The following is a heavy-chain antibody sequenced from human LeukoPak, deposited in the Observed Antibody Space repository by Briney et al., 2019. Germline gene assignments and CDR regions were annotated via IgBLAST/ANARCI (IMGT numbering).Heavy chain of an antibody. Sequence: PSETLSLTCTVSGASISSYYWGWLRQPPGRGLEWIGSIRNSGNTYYSPSLKSRVTISVDTSKNQFSLKLSSVTAADTAVYYCARHVYGEYGPGDYWGQGILVTVSS. V-gene: IGHV4-39*01. D-gene: IGHD4-17*01. CDR1: GASISSYY. CDR2: IRNSGNT. CDR3: ARHVYGEYGPGDY. J-gene: IGHJ4*02.